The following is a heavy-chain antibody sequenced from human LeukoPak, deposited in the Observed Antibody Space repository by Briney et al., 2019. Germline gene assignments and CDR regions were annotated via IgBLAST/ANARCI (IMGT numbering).Heavy chain of an antibody. CDR2: INHSGST. V-gene: IGHV4-34*01. CDR1: GGSFSGYY. D-gene: IGHD3-22*01. CDR3: ARESSGYYSGFEY. J-gene: IGHJ4*02. Sequence: SETLSLTCAVYGGSFSGYYWSWIRQPPGKGLEWIGEINHSGSTNYNPSLKSRVTISVDTSKNQFSLKLSSVTAADTAVYYCARESSGYYSGFEYWGQGTLVTVSS.